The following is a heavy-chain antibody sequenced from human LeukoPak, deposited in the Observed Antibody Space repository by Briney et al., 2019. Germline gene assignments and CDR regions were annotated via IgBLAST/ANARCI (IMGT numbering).Heavy chain of an antibody. V-gene: IGHV1-46*01. D-gene: IGHD1-14*01. J-gene: IGHJ5*02. CDR1: GYTFTNNY. Sequence: ASVKVSCKASGYTFTNNYMHWVRQAPGQGLEWMGIINPSDGSTSYAQNFQGRVTMARDTSTSAVYMELSSLRSEDTAVYYCARGSTAEYWFDPWGQGTLVTVSS. CDR2: INPSDGST. CDR3: ARGSTAEYWFDP.